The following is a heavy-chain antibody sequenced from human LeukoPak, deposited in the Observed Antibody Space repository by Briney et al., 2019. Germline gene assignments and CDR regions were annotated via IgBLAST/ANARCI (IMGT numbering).Heavy chain of an antibody. J-gene: IGHJ5*02. D-gene: IGHD1-26*01. Sequence: ASVKVSCKASGYTFTSYGISWVRQAPGQGLEWMGWISAYNGNTNYAQKLQGRVTMTTDTFTSTDYMELTSLTSDDTAVYYCARDNSVGETAWWFDPWGQGTLVTVSS. CDR1: GYTFTSYG. CDR3: ARDNSVGETAWWFDP. V-gene: IGHV1-18*01. CDR2: ISAYNGNT.